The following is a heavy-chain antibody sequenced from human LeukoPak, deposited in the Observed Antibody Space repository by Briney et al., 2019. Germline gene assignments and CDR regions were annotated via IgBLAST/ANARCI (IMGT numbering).Heavy chain of an antibody. V-gene: IGHV1-69*05. D-gene: IGHD6-13*01. CDR1: GGTFSSYA. CDR2: IIPIFGTA. J-gene: IGHJ4*02. Sequence: AASVKVSCKASGGTFSSYAISWVRQAPGQGLEWMGGIIPIFGTANYAQKFQGRVTITTDESTSTAYMELSSLRSEDTAVYYCARGPIAAAGDFDYWGQGTLVTVSS. CDR3: ARGPIAAAGDFDY.